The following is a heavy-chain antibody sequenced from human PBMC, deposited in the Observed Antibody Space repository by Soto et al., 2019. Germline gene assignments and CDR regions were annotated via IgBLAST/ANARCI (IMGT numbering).Heavy chain of an antibody. J-gene: IGHJ3*02. D-gene: IGHD3-22*01. Sequence: QITLKESGPTLVKPTQTLTLTCTFSGFSLSTSGVGVGWIRQPPGKALEWLALIYWNDDKRYSPSLKSRLTITKDTSKHQVVLTMTNMDPVDTATYYCAHRRYYYDSSGHDALDIWGQGTMVTVSS. CDR2: IYWNDDK. CDR1: GFSLSTSGVG. CDR3: AHRRYYYDSSGHDALDI. V-gene: IGHV2-5*01.